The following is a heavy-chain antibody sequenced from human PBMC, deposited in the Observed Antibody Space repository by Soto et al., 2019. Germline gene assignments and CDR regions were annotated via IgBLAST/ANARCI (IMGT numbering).Heavy chain of an antibody. J-gene: IGHJ6*02. CDR3: ARPLRRFLEWPSYGMDV. Sequence: QVQLVQSGAEVKKPGSSVKVSCKASGGTFSSYAISWVRQAPGQGLEWMGGIIPIFGTANYAQKFRGRVTITADESTSTAYMELSSLRSEDTAVYYCARPLRRFLEWPSYGMDVWGQGTTVTVSS. CDR2: IIPIFGTA. CDR1: GGTFSSYA. D-gene: IGHD3-3*01. V-gene: IGHV1-69*01.